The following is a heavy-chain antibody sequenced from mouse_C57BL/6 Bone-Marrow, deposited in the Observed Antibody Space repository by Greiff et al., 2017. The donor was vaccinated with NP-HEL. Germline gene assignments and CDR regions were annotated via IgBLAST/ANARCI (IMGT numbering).Heavy chain of an antibody. D-gene: IGHD1-1*01. CDR2: ISNGGGST. V-gene: IGHV5-12*01. CDR3: ARGGHYYGSSYVY. Sequence: EVMLVESGGGLVQPGGSLKLSCAASGFTFSDYYMYWVRQTPEKRLEWVAYISNGGGSTYYPDTVKGRFTISRDNAKNTLYLQMSRLKSEDTAMYYCARGGHYYGSSYVYWGQGTLVTVSA. J-gene: IGHJ3*01. CDR1: GFTFSDYY.